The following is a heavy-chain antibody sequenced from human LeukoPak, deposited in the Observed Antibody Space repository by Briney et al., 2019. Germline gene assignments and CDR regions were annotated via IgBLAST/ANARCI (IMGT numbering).Heavy chain of an antibody. V-gene: IGHV3-23*01. J-gene: IGHJ4*02. Sequence: PGGSLRLSCAASGFTFSSYAMSWVRQAPEKGLEWVSTISGSGGSIYYADSVKGRFTISRDNSKNTLYLQMNSLRVEDTAVYYCAKPGSGSYFGYWGQGTLVTVSS. D-gene: IGHD1-26*01. CDR2: ISGSGGSI. CDR3: AKPGSGSYFGY. CDR1: GFTFSSYA.